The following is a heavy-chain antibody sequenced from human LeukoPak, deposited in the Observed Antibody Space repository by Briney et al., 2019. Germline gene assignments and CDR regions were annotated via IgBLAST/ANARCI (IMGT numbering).Heavy chain of an antibody. CDR1: GYSFTSYW. D-gene: IGHD3-3*01. CDR3: ARHREWLLSDAFDI. Sequence: KYGESLKISCKGSGYSFTSYWIGWVRQMPGKGLEWMGIICPGDSDTRYSPSLQGQVTISADKSISTAYLQWSSLKASDTAMYYCARHREWLLSDAFDIWGQGTMVTVYS. V-gene: IGHV5-51*01. J-gene: IGHJ3*02. CDR2: ICPGDSDT.